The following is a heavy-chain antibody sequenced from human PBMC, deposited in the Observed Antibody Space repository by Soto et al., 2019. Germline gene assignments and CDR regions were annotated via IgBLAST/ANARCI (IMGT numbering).Heavy chain of an antibody. V-gene: IGHV5-10-1*01. CDR1: GYSLAGYW. Sequence: GESLKISFKGSGYSLAGYWITWVRQKPGKGLEWMGRIDPSDSQTYYSPSFRGHVTISVTKSITTVFLQWSSLRASDTAMYYCARQIYDSDTGPNFQYYFDSWGQGTPVTVSS. D-gene: IGHD3-22*01. CDR2: IDPSDSQT. CDR3: ARQIYDSDTGPNFQYYFDS. J-gene: IGHJ4*02.